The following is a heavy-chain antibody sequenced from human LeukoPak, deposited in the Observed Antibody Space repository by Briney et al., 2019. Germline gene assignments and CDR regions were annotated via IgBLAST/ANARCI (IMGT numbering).Heavy chain of an antibody. J-gene: IGHJ4*02. V-gene: IGHV4-59*01. CDR3: ARDRAYGDYVWDY. D-gene: IGHD4-17*01. CDR1: GGSISSYY. Sequence: SETLSLTCTVSGGSISSYYWSWIRQPPGKGLEWIGYIYYSGSTNYNPSLKSRVTISVDTSKNQFSLKLSSVTAADTAVHYCARDRAYGDYVWDYWGQGTLVTVSS. CDR2: IYYSGST.